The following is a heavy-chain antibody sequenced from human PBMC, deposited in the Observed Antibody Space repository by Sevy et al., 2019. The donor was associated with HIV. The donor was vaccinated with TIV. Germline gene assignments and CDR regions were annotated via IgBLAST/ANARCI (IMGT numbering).Heavy chain of an antibody. CDR3: AREAGVGAYYYYYGMDV. CDR1: GFTFSSYG. Sequence: GWSLRLSCAASGFTFSSYGMHWVRQAPGKGLEWVAVIWYDGSNKYYADSVKGRFTISRDNSKNTLYLQMNSLRAEDTAVYYCAREAGVGAYYYYYGMDVWGQGTTVTVSS. J-gene: IGHJ6*02. D-gene: IGHD1-26*01. CDR2: IWYDGSNK. V-gene: IGHV3-33*01.